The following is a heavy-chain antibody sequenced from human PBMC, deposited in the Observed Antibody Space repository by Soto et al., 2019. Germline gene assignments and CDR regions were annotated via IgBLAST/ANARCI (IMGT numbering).Heavy chain of an antibody. V-gene: IGHV1-69*01. J-gene: IGHJ6*02. Sequence: QVQLVQSGAEVKKPGSSVKVSCKASGGTFSSXAXXXXXXXXXXGLEWMGXIIPIFGTANYAQKFQGRVTITADESTSTAYMELSSLXSEDXAVYXXXXXXLXXXXXXXXXXXXXXDVWGQGTTVTVSS. CDR2: IIPIFGTA. CDR3: XXXXLXXXXXXXXXXXXXXDV. CDR1: GGTFSSXA.